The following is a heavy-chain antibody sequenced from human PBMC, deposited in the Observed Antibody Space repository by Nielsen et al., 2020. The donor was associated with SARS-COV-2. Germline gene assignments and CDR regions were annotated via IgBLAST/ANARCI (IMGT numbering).Heavy chain of an antibody. CDR3: ARQPQNDAFDI. D-gene: IGHD1-14*01. CDR1: GFTFSNYW. J-gene: IGHJ3*02. Sequence: GESLKISCAASGFTFSNYWMHWVRQAPGKGLVWLSRINNDGSVTTYADSVKGRFTISRDNAKNSLYLQMNSLRAEDTAVYYCARQPQNDAFDIWGQGTMVTVSS. V-gene: IGHV3-74*01. CDR2: INNDGSVT.